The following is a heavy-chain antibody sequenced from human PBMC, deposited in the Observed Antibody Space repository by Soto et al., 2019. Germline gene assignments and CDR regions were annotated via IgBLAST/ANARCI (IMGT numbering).Heavy chain of an antibody. CDR1: GFTFSSYW. J-gene: IGHJ6*02. V-gene: IGHV3-7*01. CDR2: IKQDGSEK. CDR3: ARDDYCSSTSCYMVYYYYGMDV. D-gene: IGHD2-2*02. Sequence: PGGSLRLSCAASGFTFSSYWMSWVRQAPGKGLEWVANIKQDGSEKYYVDSVKGRFTISRDNAKNSLYLQMNSLRAEDTAVYYCARDDYCSSTSCYMVYYYYGMDVRGQGTTVTVSS.